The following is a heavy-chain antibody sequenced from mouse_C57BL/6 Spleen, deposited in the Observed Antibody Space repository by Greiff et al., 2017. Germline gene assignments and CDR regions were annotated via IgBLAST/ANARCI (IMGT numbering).Heavy chain of an antibody. CDR3: ARWGIKRYFDY. CDR2: IRNKANGYTT. V-gene: IGHV7-3*01. Sequence: EVKLMESGGGLVQPGGSLSLSCAASGFTFTDYYMSWVRQPPGKALEWLGFIRNKANGYTTEYSASVKGRFTISRDNSQSILYLQMNALRAEDSATYYCARWGIKRYFDYWGQGTTLTVSS. J-gene: IGHJ2*01. D-gene: IGHD2-4*01. CDR1: GFTFTDYY.